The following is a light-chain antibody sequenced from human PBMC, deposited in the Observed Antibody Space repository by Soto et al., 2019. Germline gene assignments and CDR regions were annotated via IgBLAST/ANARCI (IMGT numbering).Light chain of an antibody. CDR2: SVS. V-gene: IGKV1-5*01. Sequence: IEMTQYPSTVSASVGARVTITCRASQRVYNWLAWYQQKPGKAPKLLISSVSTLESGVPSRCIGSGSGTEFTLAISSLQPEDLGTYYCQQYNSYLSFGPGTKVEI. J-gene: IGKJ3*01. CDR1: QRVYNW. CDR3: QQYNSYLS.